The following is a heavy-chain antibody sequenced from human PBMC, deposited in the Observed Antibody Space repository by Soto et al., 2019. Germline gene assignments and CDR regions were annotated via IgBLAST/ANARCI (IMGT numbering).Heavy chain of an antibody. D-gene: IGHD6-19*01. Sequence: EVQLLESGGGLVQPGGSLILSCAASGFTFSSYAMSWVRQAPGKGLEWVSAISGSGGSTYYADSVKGRFTISRDNSKNTLYLQMNSVRGEDTAVYYCAKPFTIAVAVHYFDYWGQGTLVTVSS. CDR3: AKPFTIAVAVHYFDY. CDR2: ISGSGGST. V-gene: IGHV3-23*01. J-gene: IGHJ4*02. CDR1: GFTFSSYA.